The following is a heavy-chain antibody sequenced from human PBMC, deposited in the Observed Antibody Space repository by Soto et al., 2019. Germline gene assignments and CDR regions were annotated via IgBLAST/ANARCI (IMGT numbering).Heavy chain of an antibody. D-gene: IGHD4-17*01. CDR1: GGSISSASYY. CDR3: ARGYGDYPT. CDR2: IYYSGST. Sequence: PSETLSLTCTVSGGSISSASYYWGWIRQPPGKGLEWIGSIYYSGSTYYSPSLKSRVTISVDTSKNQFSLKLSSVTAADTAIYYCARGYGDYPTWGQGTPVTVSS. J-gene: IGHJ5*02. V-gene: IGHV4-39*01.